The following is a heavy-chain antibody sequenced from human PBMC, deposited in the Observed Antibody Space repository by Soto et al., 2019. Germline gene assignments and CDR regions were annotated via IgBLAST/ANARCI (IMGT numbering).Heavy chain of an antibody. CDR2: IYYSGST. Sequence: PSETLSLTCTVSGGSISSSSYYWGWIRQPPGKGLEWIGSIYYSGSTYYNPSLKSRVTISVDTSKNQFSLKLSSVTAADTAVYYCARRDYYGSGADWGQGTLVTVSS. D-gene: IGHD3-10*01. CDR3: ARRDYYGSGAD. J-gene: IGHJ4*02. V-gene: IGHV4-39*01. CDR1: GGSISSSSYY.